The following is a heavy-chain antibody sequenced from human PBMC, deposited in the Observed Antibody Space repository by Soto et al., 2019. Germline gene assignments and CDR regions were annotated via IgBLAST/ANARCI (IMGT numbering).Heavy chain of an antibody. Sequence: GGSLRLSCAASGFTFSSYTMNWVRQAPGKGLEWISYITGSSTTTNYADSVKGRFTISRDNANYSLYLQMNSLRDEDTAVYYCATDLGKVIPLNNWGQGTLVTVSS. V-gene: IGHV3-48*02. CDR1: GFTFSSYT. CDR2: ITGSSTTT. J-gene: IGHJ4*02. D-gene: IGHD3-16*01. CDR3: ATDLGKVIPLNN.